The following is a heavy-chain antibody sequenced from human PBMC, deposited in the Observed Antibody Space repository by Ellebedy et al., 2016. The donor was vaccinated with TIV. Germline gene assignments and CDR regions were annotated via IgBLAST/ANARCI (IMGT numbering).Heavy chain of an antibody. CDR1: GFTFSSYS. D-gene: IGHD2-15*01. V-gene: IGHV3-21*01. J-gene: IGHJ3*02. Sequence: GGSLRLSXAASGFTFSSYSMNWVRQAPGKGLEWVSSISSSSSYIYYADSVKGRFTISRDNAKNSLYLQMNSLRAEDTAVYYCASIVVVAAANDAFDIWGQGTMVTVSS. CDR3: ASIVVVAAANDAFDI. CDR2: ISSSSSYI.